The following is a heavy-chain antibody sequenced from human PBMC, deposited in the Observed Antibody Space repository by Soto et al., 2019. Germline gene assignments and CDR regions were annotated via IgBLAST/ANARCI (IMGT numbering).Heavy chain of an antibody. CDR3: GKKSGVGATWYFDY. Sequence: EVQLLESGGGLVQPGGSLRLSCAASGFTFSNYGMSWVRQAPGKGLEWVSALPEIGTNTYYADSVKGRFTISRDNSKKTLFLQINNLRAGDMAVYYCGKKSGVGATWYFDYWGQGTLVTVSS. J-gene: IGHJ4*02. CDR2: LPEIGTNT. CDR1: GFTFSNYG. D-gene: IGHD1-26*01. V-gene: IGHV3-23*01.